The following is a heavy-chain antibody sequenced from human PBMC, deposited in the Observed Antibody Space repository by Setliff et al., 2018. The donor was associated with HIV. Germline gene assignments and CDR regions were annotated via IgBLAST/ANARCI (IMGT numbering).Heavy chain of an antibody. CDR2: IYTNGYT. D-gene: IGHD2-15*01. V-gene: IGHV4-61*09. CDR3: VVYFGGNGGRGL. J-gene: IGHJ4*02. Sequence: TLSLTCSVSGGSISSGSYYWTWIRQPAGKGPEWIGHIYTNGYTNYNPSLKSRVTISVDTSKNQFSLRLTSVTAADTAHYFCVVYFGGNGGRGLWGQGTLVTVSS. CDR1: GGSISSGSYY.